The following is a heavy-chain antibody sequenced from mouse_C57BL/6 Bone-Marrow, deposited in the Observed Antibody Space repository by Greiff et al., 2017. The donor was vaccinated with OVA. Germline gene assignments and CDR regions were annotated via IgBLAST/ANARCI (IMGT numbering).Heavy chain of an antibody. Sequence: EVMLVESGGGLVKPGGSLKLSCAASGFTFSSYAMSWVRQTPEKRLEWVATISDGGSYTYYPDNVKGRFTISRDNAKNNLYLQMSHLKSEGTAMYYCARRKLRGAMDYWGQGTSVTVSS. CDR1: GFTFSSYA. CDR2: ISDGGSYT. CDR3: ARRKLRGAMDY. D-gene: IGHD2-4*01. V-gene: IGHV5-4*03. J-gene: IGHJ4*01.